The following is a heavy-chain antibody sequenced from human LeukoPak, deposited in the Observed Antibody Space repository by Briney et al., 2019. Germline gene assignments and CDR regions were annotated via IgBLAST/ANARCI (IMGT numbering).Heavy chain of an antibody. CDR2: IYSGGST. J-gene: IGHJ6*04. D-gene: IGHD3-10*01. CDR1: GFTDSSNY. V-gene: IGHV3-53*01. CDR3: AREGLTMVRGADV. Sequence: GGSLRLSCAASGFTDSSNYMSWVRQAPGKGLEWVSVIYSGGSTYYADSVKGRFTISRDNSKNTVYLQMNSLRAEDTAVYYCAREGLTMVRGADVWGKGTTVTVSS.